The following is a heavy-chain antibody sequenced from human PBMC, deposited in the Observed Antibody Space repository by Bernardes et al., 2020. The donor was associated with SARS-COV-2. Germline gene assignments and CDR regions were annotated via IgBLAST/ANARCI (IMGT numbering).Heavy chain of an antibody. Sequence: TLSLTCTASGGSISSYYWSWIRQPPGKGLEWIGNIYGGSTNYNPALKSRVTISEDTSKNQFSLNVNSVTAADTAVYYCARQTVLFWFGESSGPSNFDYWGQGALVTVSS. CDR3: ARQTVLFWFGESSGPSNFDY. CDR1: GGSISSYY. D-gene: IGHD3-10*01. J-gene: IGHJ4*02. CDR2: IYGGST. V-gene: IGHV4-59*08.